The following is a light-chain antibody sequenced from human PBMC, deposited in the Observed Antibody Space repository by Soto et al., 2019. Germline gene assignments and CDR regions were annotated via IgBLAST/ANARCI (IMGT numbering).Light chain of an antibody. J-gene: IGLJ1*01. V-gene: IGLV2-14*01. CDR3: SSYTSTLYV. CDR2: DVS. CDR1: SSDVGGSNY. Sequence: QSALTQPASVSGSPGQSITISCTGTSSDVGGSNYVSWYLQHPGKAPKLMIYDVSNRPSGVSNRFSGSKSGNTAALTISGLQAEDEADYYCSSYTSTLYVFGTGTKVTVL.